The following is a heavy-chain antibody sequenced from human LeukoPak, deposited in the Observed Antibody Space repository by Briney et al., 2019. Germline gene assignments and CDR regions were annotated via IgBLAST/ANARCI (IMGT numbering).Heavy chain of an antibody. V-gene: IGHV4-59*08. Sequence: SETLSLTCTVSGGSISSYYWSWIRQPPGKGLEWSGYIYYSGSTNYNPSLKSRVTISVDTSKTQFSLKLSSVTAADTAVYYCARGYSSSWPYYYYGMDVWGQGTTVTVSS. D-gene: IGHD6-13*01. J-gene: IGHJ6*02. CDR2: IYYSGST. CDR1: GGSISSYY. CDR3: ARGYSSSWPYYYYGMDV.